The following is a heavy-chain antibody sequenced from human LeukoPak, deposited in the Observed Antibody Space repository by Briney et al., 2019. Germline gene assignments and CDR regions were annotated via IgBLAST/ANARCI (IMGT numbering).Heavy chain of an antibody. D-gene: IGHD3-22*01. CDR3: ARSPVSRSLVVVITRAYYFDY. CDR2: IDSDGSST. J-gene: IGHJ4*02. CDR1: GFTFSSYW. Sequence: GGSLRLSCAASGFTFSSYWMDWVRQAPGKGLVWVSRIDSDGSSTSYADSVKGRFTISRDNAKNTLYLQMNSLRAEDTAVYYCARSPVSRSLVVVITRAYYFDYWGQGTLVTVSS. V-gene: IGHV3-74*01.